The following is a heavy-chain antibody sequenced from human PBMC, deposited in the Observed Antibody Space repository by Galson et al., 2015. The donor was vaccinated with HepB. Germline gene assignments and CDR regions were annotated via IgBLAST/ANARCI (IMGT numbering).Heavy chain of an antibody. CDR3: ARGALVAVVGATQNNWFDP. V-gene: IGHV1-18*01. D-gene: IGHD2-15*01. Sequence: SVKVSCKASGYTFSNYCITWVRQAPGQGLEWMGWISAYDGNTKYAQNLQGRLTMTTDTSRTTAYMVLRSLRSDDTAVYYCARGALVAVVGATQNNWFDPWGQGTLVTVSS. J-gene: IGHJ5*02. CDR1: GYTFSNYC. CDR2: ISAYDGNT.